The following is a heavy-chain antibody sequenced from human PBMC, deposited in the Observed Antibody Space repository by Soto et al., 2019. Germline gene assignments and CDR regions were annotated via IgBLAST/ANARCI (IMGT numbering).Heavy chain of an antibody. Sequence: QVQLVQSGAEVKKPGSSVKVSCKASGGTFSSYAISCVRQAPGQGLEWMGGIIPIFGTANYEQKFQGRVTVTADEATSTAYRELSSLRSEDTAVYYCARASADDGLNPWGQGTLVTVSS. CDR1: GGTFSSYA. D-gene: IGHD4-17*01. CDR2: IIPIFGTA. J-gene: IGHJ5*02. V-gene: IGHV1-69*01. CDR3: ARASADDGLNP.